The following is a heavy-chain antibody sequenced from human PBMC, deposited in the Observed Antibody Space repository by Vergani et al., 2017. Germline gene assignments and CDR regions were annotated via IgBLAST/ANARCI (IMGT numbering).Heavy chain of an antibody. Sequence: QVHLQEAGPGLVKPSETLSLTCTVSGYSISSGYYWGWIRQPPGKGLEWIGSIYHSGSTYYNPSLKSRVTISVDTSTNQFSLKLSSVTAADTAVYYCARGGAAAGSSVRYYYYYGMDVWGQGTTVTVSS. CDR1: GYSISSGYY. D-gene: IGHD6-13*01. CDR3: ARGGAAAGSSVRYYYYYGMDV. V-gene: IGHV4-38-2*02. J-gene: IGHJ6*02. CDR2: IYHSGST.